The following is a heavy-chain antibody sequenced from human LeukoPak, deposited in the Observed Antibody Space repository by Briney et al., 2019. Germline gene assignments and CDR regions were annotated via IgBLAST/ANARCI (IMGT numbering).Heavy chain of an antibody. J-gene: IGHJ4*02. Sequence: ASVKVSCKASGYTFTSYGISWVRQAPGQGLEWMGWISAYNGNTNYAQKLQGRVTMTTDTSTSTAYMELRSLRSGDTAVYYCARDWDYYDSSGYYHYFDYWGQGTLVTVSS. CDR1: GYTFTSYG. D-gene: IGHD3-22*01. CDR3: ARDWDYYDSSGYYHYFDY. CDR2: ISAYNGNT. V-gene: IGHV1-18*01.